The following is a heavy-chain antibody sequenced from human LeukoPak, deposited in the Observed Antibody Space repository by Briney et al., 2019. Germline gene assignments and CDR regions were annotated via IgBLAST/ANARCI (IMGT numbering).Heavy chain of an antibody. Sequence: SETLSLTCTVSGGSISSYYWSWIRQPPGKGLEWIGYIYYSGSTSYNPSLKSRVTISVDKSKNQFSLKLSSVTAADTAVYYCAREGGYSYGYDYWGQGTLVTVSS. CDR2: IYYSGST. J-gene: IGHJ4*02. CDR3: AREGGYSYGYDY. D-gene: IGHD5-18*01. V-gene: IGHV4-59*12. CDR1: GGSISSYY.